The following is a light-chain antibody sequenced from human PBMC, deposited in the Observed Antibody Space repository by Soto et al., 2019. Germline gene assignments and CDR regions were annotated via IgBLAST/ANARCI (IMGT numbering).Light chain of an antibody. J-gene: IGLJ2*01. Sequence: QSALTQPASVSGSPGQSITISCTGTSSDVGFYNYVSWYQQHPGKAPKLMIYDVSDRPSGVSNRFSGSKSGNMASLTISGLQAEDEADYYCTSYTSSSFGVVFGGGTKVTVL. CDR3: TSYTSSSFGVV. CDR2: DVS. CDR1: SSDVGFYNY. V-gene: IGLV2-14*01.